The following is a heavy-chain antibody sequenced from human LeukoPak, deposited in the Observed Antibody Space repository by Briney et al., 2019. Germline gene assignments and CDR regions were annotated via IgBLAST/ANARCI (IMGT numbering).Heavy chain of an antibody. Sequence: RAGGSLRLSCAASGFTFDDYGMSWVRQAPGKGLEWVSGINWNGGSTGYADSVEGRFTISRDNAKNSLYLQMNSLRAEDTALYYCARYSYGTDYYYYYYGMDVWGQGTTVTVSS. CDR3: ARYSYGTDYYYYYYGMDV. CDR1: GFTFDDYG. V-gene: IGHV3-20*04. D-gene: IGHD5-18*01. CDR2: INWNGGST. J-gene: IGHJ6*02.